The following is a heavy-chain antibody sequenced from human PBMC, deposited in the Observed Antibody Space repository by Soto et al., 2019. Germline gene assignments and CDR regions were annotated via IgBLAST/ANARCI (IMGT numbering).Heavy chain of an antibody. Sequence: QVQLVQSGAEVKKPGSSVKVSCKASGGSFSTYGINWVRLAPGQGLEWMGGIIPKFGTTNYAPKFRGRVTITADESTNTAYTQITYLRSADTAVDFCARELDTYYGGHSLSLDYRGQGTLVTASS. CDR3: ARELDTYYGGHSLSLDY. CDR2: IIPKFGTT. CDR1: GGSFSTYG. J-gene: IGHJ4*02. D-gene: IGHD4-17*01. V-gene: IGHV1-69*13.